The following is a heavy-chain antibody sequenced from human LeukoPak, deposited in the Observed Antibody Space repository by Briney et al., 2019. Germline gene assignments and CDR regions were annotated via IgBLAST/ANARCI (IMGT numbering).Heavy chain of an antibody. Sequence: PSETLSLTCTVSGYSISSGNYWDWIRQPPGKGLEWIGSIYHSGSTYYNPSLKSRVTISADTSQNQFSLKLSSVTAADTAVYYCARSVEGYCSGGSCYSYYYYMDVWGKGTTVTVSS. CDR2: IYHSGST. V-gene: IGHV4-38-2*02. D-gene: IGHD2-15*01. J-gene: IGHJ6*03. CDR1: GYSISSGNY. CDR3: ARSVEGYCSGGSCYSYYYYMDV.